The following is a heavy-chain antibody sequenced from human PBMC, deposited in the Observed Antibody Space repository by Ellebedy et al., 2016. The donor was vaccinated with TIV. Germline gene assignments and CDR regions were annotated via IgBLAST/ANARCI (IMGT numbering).Heavy chain of an antibody. Sequence: SETLSLTXAVYGGSFSGYYWSWIRQSPGKGLEWIGEINHSGSTNYNPSLKSRVTISVDTSKNQFSLKLRSVTAADTAVYYCARRSSVITTPGIGYWGQGTLVTVSS. V-gene: IGHV4-34*01. CDR3: ARRSSVITTPGIGY. D-gene: IGHD6-13*01. CDR2: INHSGST. CDR1: GGSFSGYY. J-gene: IGHJ4*02.